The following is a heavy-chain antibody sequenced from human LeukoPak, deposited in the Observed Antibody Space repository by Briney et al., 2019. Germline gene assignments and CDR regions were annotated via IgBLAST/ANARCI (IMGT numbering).Heavy chain of an antibody. CDR2: IYYSGST. Sequence: SETLSPTCTVSGGSISSSSYYWGWIRQPPGKGLEWIGSIYYSGSTYYNPSLKSRVTISVDTSKNQFSLKLSSVTAADTAVYYCARPWGAKPMEPFDYWGQGTLVTVSS. J-gene: IGHJ4*02. CDR1: GGSISSSSYY. CDR3: ARPWGAKPMEPFDY. V-gene: IGHV4-39*01. D-gene: IGHD3-16*01.